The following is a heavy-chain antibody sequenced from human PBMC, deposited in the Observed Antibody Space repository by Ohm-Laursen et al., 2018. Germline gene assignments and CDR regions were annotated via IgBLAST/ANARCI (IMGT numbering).Heavy chain of an antibody. Sequence: SLRLSCTASGFTFSNYGMNWVRQAPGKGLEWVANIRKDGGETYYVDSVKGRFTISRDNAKNSLYLQINSLKGEDTAVYFCARDPTFHAFDIWGQGTMVTVSS. D-gene: IGHD2/OR15-2a*01. CDR3: ARDPTFHAFDI. J-gene: IGHJ3*02. CDR1: GFTFSNYG. CDR2: IRKDGGET. V-gene: IGHV3-7*01.